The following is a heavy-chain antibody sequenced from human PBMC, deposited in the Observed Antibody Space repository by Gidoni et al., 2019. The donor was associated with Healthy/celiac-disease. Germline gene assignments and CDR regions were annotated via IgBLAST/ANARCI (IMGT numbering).Heavy chain of an antibody. CDR2: INHRGST. CDR3: ARRTFYYYYGMDV. V-gene: IGHV4-34*01. CDR1: VVSFSGYY. J-gene: IGHJ6*04. Sequence: QVQLQQWGAGLLNPSETLSLTCSVSVVSFSGYYWSWIRHPPGKGLEWIGEINHRGSTNYNPSLKSRVTISVDTSKNQLSLKLSSVTAADTAVYYCARRTFYYYYGMDVWGKGTTVTVSS.